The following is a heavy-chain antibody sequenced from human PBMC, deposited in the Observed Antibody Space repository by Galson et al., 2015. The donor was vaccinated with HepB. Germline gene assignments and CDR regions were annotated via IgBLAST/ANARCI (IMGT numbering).Heavy chain of an antibody. V-gene: IGHV4-39*01. Sequence: SETLSLTCTVSGGSISSSSYYWGWIRQPPGKGLEWIGSIYYSGSTHYNPSLKSRVTISVDTSKNQFSLKLSSVTAADTAVYYCARLRLGMGVYFDYWGQGTLVTVSS. CDR1: GGSISSSSYY. CDR2: IYYSGST. CDR3: ARLRLGMGVYFDY. D-gene: IGHD7-27*01. J-gene: IGHJ4*02.